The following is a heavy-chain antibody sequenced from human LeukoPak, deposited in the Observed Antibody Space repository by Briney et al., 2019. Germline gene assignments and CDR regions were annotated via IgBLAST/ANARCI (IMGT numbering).Heavy chain of an antibody. V-gene: IGHV1-18*01. CDR3: VRDRKVGYDSSGYAADWFDP. CDR1: GGTFSSYG. D-gene: IGHD3-22*01. J-gene: IGHJ5*02. CDR2: ISAYNGNT. Sequence: ASVKVSCKASGGTFSSYGISWVRQAPGQGLEWMGWISAYNGNTNYAQKLQGRVTMTTDTSTSTAYMELRSLRSDDTAVYYCVRDRKVGYDSSGYAADWFDPWGQGTLVTVSS.